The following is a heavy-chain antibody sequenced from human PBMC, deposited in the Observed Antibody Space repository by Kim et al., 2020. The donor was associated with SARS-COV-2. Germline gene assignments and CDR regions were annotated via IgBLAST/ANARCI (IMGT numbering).Heavy chain of an antibody. J-gene: IGHJ6*02. Sequence: ASVKVSCKVSGYTLTELSMHWVRQAPGKGLEWMGGFDPEDGETIYAQKFQGRVTMTKDTSTDTAYMELSSLRSEDTAVYYCRVVPAAMRYYYYGMDVWGQGTSVTVSS. CDR3: RVVPAAMRYYYYGMDV. V-gene: IGHV1-24*01. CDR2: FDPEDGET. CDR1: GYTLTELS. D-gene: IGHD2-2*01.